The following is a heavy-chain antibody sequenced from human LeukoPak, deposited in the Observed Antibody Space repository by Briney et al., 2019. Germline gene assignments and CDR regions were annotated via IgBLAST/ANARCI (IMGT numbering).Heavy chain of an antibody. D-gene: IGHD3-10*01. CDR3: ATASMVRGAPNWFDP. CDR1: GYTLTELF. V-gene: IGHV1-24*01. CDR2: FDPEDGET. J-gene: IGHJ5*02. Sequence: ASVKVSCKVSGYTLTELFMHWLRQAPGKGLEWMGGFDPEDGETIYAQKFQGRVTMTEDTSTDTAYMELSSLRSEDTAVYYCATASMVRGAPNWFDPWGQGTLVTVSS.